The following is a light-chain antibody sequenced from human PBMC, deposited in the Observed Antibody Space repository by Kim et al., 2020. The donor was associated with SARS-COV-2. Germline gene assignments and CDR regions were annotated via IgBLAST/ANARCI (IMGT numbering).Light chain of an antibody. J-gene: IGLJ3*02. CDR1: NIGSKS. CDR2: YDS. V-gene: IGLV3-21*04. CDR3: QVLDGSIDPPV. Sequence: SYELTQPPSVSVAPGKTARITCGGNNIGSKSVHWYQQKPGQAPVLVIYYDSDRPSGIPERFSGSNSGNTATLTISRVAAADEADYYCQVLDGSIDPPVFG.